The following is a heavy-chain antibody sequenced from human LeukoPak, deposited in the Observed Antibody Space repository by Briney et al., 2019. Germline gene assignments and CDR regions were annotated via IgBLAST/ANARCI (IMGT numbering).Heavy chain of an antibody. D-gene: IGHD3-22*01. V-gene: IGHV3-30*02. CDR2: IRYDGSNK. Sequence: PGGSLRLSCAASGFTFSSYGMHWVRQAPGKGLEWVAFIRYDGSNKYYADSVKGRFTISRDNSKNTLYLQMNSLRAEDTAVYYCAKPYDSSGYPVLPGDYWGQGTLVTVSS. CDR1: GFTFSSYG. J-gene: IGHJ4*02. CDR3: AKPYDSSGYPVLPGDY.